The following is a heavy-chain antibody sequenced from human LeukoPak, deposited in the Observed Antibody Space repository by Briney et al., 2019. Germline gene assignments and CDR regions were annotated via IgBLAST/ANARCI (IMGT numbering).Heavy chain of an antibody. CDR2: INPNSGGT. Sequence: ASVKVSCKASGGTFSSYGISWVRQAPGQGLEWMGWINPNSGGTNYAQKFQGRVTMTRDTSISTAYMELSRLRSDDTAVYYCARVGDYGDYGRLFDYWGQGTLVTVSS. CDR1: GGTFSSYG. D-gene: IGHD4-17*01. J-gene: IGHJ4*02. V-gene: IGHV1-2*02. CDR3: ARVGDYGDYGRLFDY.